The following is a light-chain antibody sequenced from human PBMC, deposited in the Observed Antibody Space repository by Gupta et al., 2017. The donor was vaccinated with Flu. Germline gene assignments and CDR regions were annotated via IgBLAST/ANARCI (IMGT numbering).Light chain of an antibody. CDR3: QSYDNYLNGV. J-gene: IGLJ3*02. CDR2: GNK. Sequence: SVLTRPPSGSGVPWARFPITCTWSSSNIGAGYDVHWYQQLPGTAPKLLIYGNKNRPSGVPDRFSGSKSGTSASLAITGLQAEDEADYYCQSYDNYLNGVFGRGTKLTVL. CDR1: SSNIGAGYD. V-gene: IGLV1-40*01.